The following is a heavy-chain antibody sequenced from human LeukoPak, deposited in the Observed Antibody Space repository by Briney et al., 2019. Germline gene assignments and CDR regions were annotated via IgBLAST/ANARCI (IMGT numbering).Heavy chain of an antibody. J-gene: IGHJ4*02. CDR1: GITFSSHG. CDR3: AKGVVVPALSYFDY. D-gene: IGHD2-2*01. V-gene: IGHV3-23*01. Sequence: GSLRLSWAASGITFSSHGNSWGRQAPGEGPGVVSAISGSGGSTYYADSVKGRFTISRDNSKNTLYLQMNSLRAEDTAVYYCAKGVVVPALSYFDYWGQGTLVTVSS. CDR2: ISGSGGST.